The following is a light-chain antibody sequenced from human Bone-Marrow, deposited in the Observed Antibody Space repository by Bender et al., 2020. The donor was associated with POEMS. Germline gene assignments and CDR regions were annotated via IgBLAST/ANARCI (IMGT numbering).Light chain of an antibody. Sequence: QSVLTQPPSASGTPGQRVTISCSGSNSNIGTNAVNWYQQFPETAPKLLIYSDNQRPSGVPDRFYAFKSGTSASLAISGLQSEDEADYYCCSYSGSFHFGTGTKVTVL. V-gene: IGLV1-44*01. J-gene: IGLJ1*01. CDR1: NSNIGTNA. CDR2: SDN. CDR3: CSYSGSFH.